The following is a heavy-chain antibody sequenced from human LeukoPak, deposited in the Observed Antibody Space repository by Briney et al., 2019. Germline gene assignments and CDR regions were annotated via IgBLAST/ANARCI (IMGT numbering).Heavy chain of an antibody. D-gene: IGHD5-24*01. V-gene: IGHV3-48*03. CDR3: ARDYKYAFDN. CDR2: IGIDSGNT. J-gene: IGHJ4*02. Sequence: QSGGSLRLSCAASGFTFSSYEMNWVRQAPGKGLEWISYIGIDSGNTNYADSVKGRFTISGDKAKNSLYLQMNSLRVEDTAVYYCARDYKYAFDNWGQGTPVTVSS. CDR1: GFTFSSYE.